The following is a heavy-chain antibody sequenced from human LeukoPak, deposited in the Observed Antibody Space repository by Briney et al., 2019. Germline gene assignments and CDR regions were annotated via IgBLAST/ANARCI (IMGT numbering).Heavy chain of an antibody. V-gene: IGHV3-23*01. CDR1: GFTVSRNY. J-gene: IGHJ4*02. CDR3: VKDAPLPFDF. CDR2: ISGDAHST. Sequence: GGSLRLSCAASGFTVSRNYMSWVRQAPGKGLEWVSAISGDAHSTYYADSLKGRFTISRDNSKNTLYLQMNSLRAADTATYFCVKDAPLPFDFWGQGALVIVSS.